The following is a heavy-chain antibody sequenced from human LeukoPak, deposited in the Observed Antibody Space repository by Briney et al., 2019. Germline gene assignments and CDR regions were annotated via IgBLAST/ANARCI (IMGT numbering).Heavy chain of an antibody. CDR2: ISSSSGTI. V-gene: IGHV3-48*01. Sequence: GSLRLSCAASGFTFSSYSMNWVRQAPGKGLEWVSYISSSSGTIYYADSVKGRFTISRDNAKNSLYLRMNSLRAEDTAVYYCARPYGGYAGFDYWGQGTLVTVSS. D-gene: IGHD5-12*01. CDR1: GFTFSSYS. J-gene: IGHJ4*02. CDR3: ARPYGGYAGFDY.